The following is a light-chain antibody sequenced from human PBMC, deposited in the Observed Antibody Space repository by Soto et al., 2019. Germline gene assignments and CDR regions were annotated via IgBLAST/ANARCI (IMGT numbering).Light chain of an antibody. V-gene: IGLV2-11*01. CDR3: CSYAGRYTYV. CDR1: SSDVGGYNY. J-gene: IGLJ1*01. CDR2: DVS. Sequence: QSVLTQPRSVSGSPGQSVTISRTGTSSDVGGYNYVSWYQQHPGKAPKLMIYDVSKRPSGVPDRFSGSKSGNTASLTISGLQAEDEADYYCCSYAGRYTYVFGTG.